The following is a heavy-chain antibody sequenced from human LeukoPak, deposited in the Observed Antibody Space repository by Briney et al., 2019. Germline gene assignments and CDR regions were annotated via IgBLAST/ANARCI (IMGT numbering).Heavy chain of an antibody. D-gene: IGHD3-16*01. Sequence: PSETLSLTCTVSGGSISSYYWSWIRQPPGKGLEWIGYIYYSGSTNYNPSLKSRVTISVDTSKNQFSLILSSMTAADTAIYYCARHKHLGVAPFDSWGQGTLVPVSS. CDR2: IYYSGST. J-gene: IGHJ5*01. CDR1: GGSISSYY. V-gene: IGHV4-59*08. CDR3: ARHKHLGVAPFDS.